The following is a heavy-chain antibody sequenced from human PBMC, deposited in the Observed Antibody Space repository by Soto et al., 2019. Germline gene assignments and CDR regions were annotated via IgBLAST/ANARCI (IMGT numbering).Heavy chain of an antibody. J-gene: IGHJ5*02. D-gene: IGHD2-2*03. Sequence: GGSLRLSCNCSGFRFSEHAMTWVRQAPGKGLEWVGFIRNTPYGGTTDYAASVRGRFTISRDDSASIAYLQMNSMKTEDSGLYYCSRGSFGYYGPWGPGTLVTVSS. CDR3: SRGSFGYYGP. CDR1: GFRFSEHA. V-gene: IGHV3-49*04. CDR2: IRNTPYGGTT.